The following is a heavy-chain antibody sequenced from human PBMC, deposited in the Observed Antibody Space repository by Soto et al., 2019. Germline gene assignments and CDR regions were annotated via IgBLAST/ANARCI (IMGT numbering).Heavy chain of an antibody. J-gene: IGHJ4*02. CDR1: GYTFTSYG. CDR3: ARDSSGRAIFDS. V-gene: IGHV1-18*01. CDR2: TSASMVT. Sequence: QVQLVQSGGEVKKPGASVKVSCRASGYTFTSYGISWVRQDPGQGLEWLGWTSASMVTNYAQKFQGRVTMTTDTSTSTAYMELRSLRFDDTAVYYCARDSSGRAIFDSWGQGTLVTVSS. D-gene: IGHD6-19*01.